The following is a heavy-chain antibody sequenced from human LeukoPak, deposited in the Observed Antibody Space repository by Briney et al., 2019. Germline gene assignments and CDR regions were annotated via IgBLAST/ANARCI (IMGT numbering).Heavy chain of an antibody. CDR2: IYSGGST. Sequence: GGSLRLSCAASGFTVSSNYMSWVRQAPGKGLEWVSVIYSGGSTYYADSVKGRFTISRDNSKNTLHLQMNSLRVEDTAVYYCARDSGAAAGRGMDVWGQGTTVTVSS. CDR3: ARDSGAAAGRGMDV. CDR1: GFTVSSNY. V-gene: IGHV3-53*01. J-gene: IGHJ6*02. D-gene: IGHD6-13*01.